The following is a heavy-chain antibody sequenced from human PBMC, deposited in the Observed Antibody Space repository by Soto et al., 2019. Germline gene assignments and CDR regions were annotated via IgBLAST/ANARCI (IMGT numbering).Heavy chain of an antibody. V-gene: IGHV3-9*01. D-gene: IGHD3-10*02. CDR3: AKDITCGLRSVDSAFDI. Sequence: PGGSLILSCAASGFTFDDYAMHWVRQAPGKGLEWVSGISWNSGSIGYADSVKGRFTISRDNAKNSLYLQMNSLRAEDTALYYCAKDITCGLRSVDSAFDIWGQGTMVTVSS. CDR2: ISWNSGSI. J-gene: IGHJ3*02. CDR1: GFTFDDYA.